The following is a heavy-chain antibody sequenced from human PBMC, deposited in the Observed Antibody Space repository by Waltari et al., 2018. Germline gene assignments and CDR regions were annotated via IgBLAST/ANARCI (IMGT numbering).Heavy chain of an antibody. Sequence: QVQLVQSGAEVKKPGASVKVSCKASGYTFTGYYMHWVRQAPGQGLEWLGRITPKSGGTNNAQRFRGRVTKTRETSSSTAYMEVSRLSSEDAAVYYCARGGGVGGLRYWGQGTLFTVSS. J-gene: IGHJ4*02. D-gene: IGHD3-16*01. CDR1: GYTFTGYY. V-gene: IGHV1-2*06. CDR2: ITPKSGGT. CDR3: ARGGGVGGLRY.